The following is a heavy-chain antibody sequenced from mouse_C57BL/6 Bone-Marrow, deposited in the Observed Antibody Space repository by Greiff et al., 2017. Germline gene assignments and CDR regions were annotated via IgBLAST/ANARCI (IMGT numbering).Heavy chain of an antibody. CDR3: ARGGPKGVFDY. CDR2: INPSSGYT. Sequence: VQLVESGAELARPGASVKMSCKASGYTFTSYTMHWVKQRPGQGLEWIGYINPSSGYTKYNQKFKDKATLTADKSSSTAYMQLSSLTSEDSAVYYCARGGPKGVFDYWGQGTTRTVSS. V-gene: IGHV1-4*01. CDR1: GYTFTSYT. J-gene: IGHJ2*01.